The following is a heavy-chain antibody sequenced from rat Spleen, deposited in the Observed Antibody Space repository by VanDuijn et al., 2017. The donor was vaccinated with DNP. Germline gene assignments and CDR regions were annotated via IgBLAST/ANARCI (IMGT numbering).Heavy chain of an antibody. CDR2: ISYSGGT. Sequence: EVQLQESGPGLVKPSQSLSLTCSVTGYSISSNYWGWIRKFPGSKMELMGYISYSGGTRYNPSLKSRISITRDTSENQFFLHLNSVTTEDTATYYCARWVRYFDSWGQGVMVTVSS. J-gene: IGHJ2*01. D-gene: IGHD1-1*01. V-gene: IGHV3-1*01. CDR3: ARWVRYFDS. CDR1: GYSISSNY.